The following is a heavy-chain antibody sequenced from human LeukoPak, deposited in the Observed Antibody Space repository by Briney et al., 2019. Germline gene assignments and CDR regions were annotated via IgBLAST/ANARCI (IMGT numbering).Heavy chain of an antibody. D-gene: IGHD2-21*02. J-gene: IGHJ5*02. CDR1: GFTFSSYA. CDR2: ISGSGGST. Sequence: GGSLRLSCAASGFTFSSYAMSWVRQAPGKGLEWVSAISGSGGSTYYADSVKGRFTISRDNSRNTLYLQMNSLRAEDTAVYYCATALAHCAGDCIYHWGQGTLVTVSS. CDR3: ATALAHCAGDCIYH. V-gene: IGHV3-23*01.